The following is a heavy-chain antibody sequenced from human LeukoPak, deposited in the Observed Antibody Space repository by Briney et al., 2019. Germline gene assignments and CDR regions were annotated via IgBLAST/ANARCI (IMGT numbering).Heavy chain of an antibody. V-gene: IGHV2-5*02. D-gene: IGHD6-13*01. J-gene: IGHJ5*02. Sequence: KESGPTLVEPTQTLTLTCTFSGFSLSTSGVGVGWIRQPPGKALEWLALIYWDDDKRYSPSLNGRLTITKDTSKNQVVLTMTNMDPVDTATYYCAYRPYSSSWYTYNWFDPWGQGTLVTVSS. CDR1: GFSLSTSGVG. CDR2: IYWDDDK. CDR3: AYRPYSSSWYTYNWFDP.